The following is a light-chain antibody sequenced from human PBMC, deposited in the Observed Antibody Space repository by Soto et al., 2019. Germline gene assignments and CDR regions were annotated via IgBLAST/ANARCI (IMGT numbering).Light chain of an antibody. CDR3: QQYHIYSGT. V-gene: IGKV1-5*03. J-gene: IGKJ1*01. CDR1: QTIDSW. Sequence: DIQMTQSPSTLPASVGDRVTITCRASQTIDSWLAWYQQRPGKPPNLLIYKASTLASGVPSRFRGSGSGTEFTLTINSLQPDDFETYYCQQYHIYSGTFGQGTKVDIK. CDR2: KAS.